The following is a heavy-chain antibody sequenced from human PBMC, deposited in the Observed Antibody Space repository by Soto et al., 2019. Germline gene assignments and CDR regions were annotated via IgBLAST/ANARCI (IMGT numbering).Heavy chain of an antibody. CDR2: IYYSGST. CDR1: GGSISSGDYY. V-gene: IGHV4-30-4*01. J-gene: IGHJ4*02. D-gene: IGHD3-10*01. Sequence: SETLSLTCTVSGGSISSGDYYWSWIRQPPGKGLEWIGFIYYSGSTYYNPSLKSRVTISVDTSKNQFSLKLSSVTAADTAVYYCARVGGFGATTIDYWGQGTLVTVSS. CDR3: ARVGGFGATTIDY.